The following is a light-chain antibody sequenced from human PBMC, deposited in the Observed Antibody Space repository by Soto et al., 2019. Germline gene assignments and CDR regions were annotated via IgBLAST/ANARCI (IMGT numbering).Light chain of an antibody. CDR2: EVS. V-gene: IGLV2-14*01. CDR1: SSDVGGYNY. CDR3: CSYTSTTEFYV. Sequence: QSVLTQPASVSGSPGQSITISCTGTSSDVGGYNYVSWYQQHPGKAPKLMIYEVSNRPSGVSNRFSGSKSGNTASLTISGLQAEDEADYYCCSYTSTTEFYVFGTGTKLTVL. J-gene: IGLJ1*01.